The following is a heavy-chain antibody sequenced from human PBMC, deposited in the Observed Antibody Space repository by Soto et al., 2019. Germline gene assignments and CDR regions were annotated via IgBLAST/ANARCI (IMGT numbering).Heavy chain of an antibody. CDR1: GGTFSSYA. CDR2: IIPISGTA. Sequence: VQLVQSGAEVKKPESSVKVSCKASGGTFSSYAISWVRQAPGQGLEWMGGIIPISGTANYAQKFQGRVTITADESTSTAYMELSSLRSEDTAVYYCARSQGSSTSLEIYYYYYYGMDVWGQGTTVTVSS. J-gene: IGHJ6*02. D-gene: IGHD2-2*01. CDR3: ARSQGSSTSLEIYYYYYYGMDV. V-gene: IGHV1-69*01.